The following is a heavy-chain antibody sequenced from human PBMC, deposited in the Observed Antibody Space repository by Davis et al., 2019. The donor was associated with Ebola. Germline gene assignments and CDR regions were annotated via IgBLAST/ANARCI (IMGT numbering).Heavy chain of an antibody. V-gene: IGHV3-30-3*01. D-gene: IGHD3-3*01. CDR2: ISYDGSNK. CDR3: ARETYYDFWSGYLDY. CDR1: GFTFSSYA. J-gene: IGHJ4*02. Sequence: PGGSLRLSCAASGFTFSSYAMHWVRQAPGKGLEWVAVISYDGSNKYYADSVKGRFTISRDNSKNTLYLQMNSLRAEDTAVYYCARETYYDFWSGYLDYWGQGTLVTVSS.